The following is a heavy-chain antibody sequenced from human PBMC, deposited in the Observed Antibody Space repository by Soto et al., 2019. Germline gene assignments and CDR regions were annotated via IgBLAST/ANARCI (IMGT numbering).Heavy chain of an antibody. D-gene: IGHD2-2*01. CDR3: ARDNGDCSSTSCRLDY. V-gene: IGHV3-33*01. Sequence: QVQLVESGGGVVQPGRSLRLSCAASGFTFSSYGMNWVRQAPGKGLEWVAVIWYDGSNKYYADSVKGRFTISRDNSKNTLYLQMNRLRAEDTAVYYWARDNGDCSSTSCRLDYWGQGTLVTVSS. J-gene: IGHJ4*02. CDR1: GFTFSSYG. CDR2: IWYDGSNK.